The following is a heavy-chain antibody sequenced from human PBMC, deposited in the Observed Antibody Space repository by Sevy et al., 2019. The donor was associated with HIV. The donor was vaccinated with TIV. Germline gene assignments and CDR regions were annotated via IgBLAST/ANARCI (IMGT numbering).Heavy chain of an antibody. D-gene: IGHD3-22*01. J-gene: IGHJ4*02. CDR1: TFTFHTYV. V-gene: IGHV3-23*01. CDR2: ISASGGYT. Sequence: GGSLRLSCAASTFTFHTYVMSWVRQAPEKGLEWVSTISASGGYTYYADSVKGRFTISRDNSKNTVYLQMNSLRDEDTAVYYCAKEDTSGYFWGQGTLVTLSS. CDR3: AKEDTSGYF.